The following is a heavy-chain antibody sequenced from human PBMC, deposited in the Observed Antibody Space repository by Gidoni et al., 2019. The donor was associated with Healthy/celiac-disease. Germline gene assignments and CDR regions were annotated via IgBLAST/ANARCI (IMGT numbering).Heavy chain of an antibody. J-gene: IGHJ4*02. D-gene: IGHD1-7*01. CDR2: ISSSSSYT. CDR1: GFPFSDYY. CDR3: ARHFLRGELELLYYFDY. Sequence: QVQLVESGGGLVKPGGSLRLSCAASGFPFSDYYMSWIRQAPGKGLEWVSYISSSSSYTNYADSVKGRFTISRDNAKNSLYLQMNSLRAEDTAVYYCARHFLRGELELLYYFDYWGQGTLVTVSS. V-gene: IGHV3-11*06.